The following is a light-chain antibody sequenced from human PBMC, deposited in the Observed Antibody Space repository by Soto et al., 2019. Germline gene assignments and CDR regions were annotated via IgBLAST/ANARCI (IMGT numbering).Light chain of an antibody. Sequence: DIQMTQSPSTLSASVGDRVTITFRASQSISSWLAWYQQKPGKAPKVLIYDVSSLESGVPSRFSGSGSGTEFTLTINSLQPDDFATYYCQQYNTYSGTFGPGTKVDIK. CDR2: DVS. CDR1: QSISSW. CDR3: QQYNTYSGT. V-gene: IGKV1-5*01. J-gene: IGKJ1*01.